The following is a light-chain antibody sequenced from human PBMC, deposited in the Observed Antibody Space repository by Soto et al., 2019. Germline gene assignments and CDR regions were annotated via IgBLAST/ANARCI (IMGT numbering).Light chain of an antibody. Sequence: IQMTQSPSSVSASVGDRVTMTCRASQGVGGWLAWYQQKPGKVPKLLIYATSSLHSGVPSRFSGSGSGTDFTLTISSLQPEDFGTYYCQQAISFPITFGQGTRLEIK. CDR2: ATS. CDR3: QQAISFPIT. CDR1: QGVGGW. J-gene: IGKJ5*01. V-gene: IGKV1-12*01.